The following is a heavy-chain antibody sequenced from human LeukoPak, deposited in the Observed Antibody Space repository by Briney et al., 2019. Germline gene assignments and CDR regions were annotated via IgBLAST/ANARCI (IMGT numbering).Heavy chain of an antibody. V-gene: IGHV3-23*01. D-gene: IGHD6-13*01. Sequence: GGSLRLSCAASGFTFSSYWMNWVRQAPGKGLEWVSAIRYSGGSTYYADSVKGRFTISRDNSMNTLYLQMNSLRAKDTALYYYAKSSNWSYNYIDCWGQGAMVTVSS. CDR3: AKSSNWSYNYIDC. J-gene: IGHJ4*03. CDR2: IRYSGGST. CDR1: GFTFSSYW.